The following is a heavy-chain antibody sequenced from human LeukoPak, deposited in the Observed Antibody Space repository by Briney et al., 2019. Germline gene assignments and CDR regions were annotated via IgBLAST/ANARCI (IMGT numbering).Heavy chain of an antibody. CDR1: GLIFSDYS. CDR3: SRDRDSYGSGRTGFDP. CDR2: ISSSSSTI. J-gene: IGHJ5*02. Sequence: GGSLRLSCAASGLIFSDYSMNWVRQAPGKGLEWVSYISSSSSTIYYADSVKGRFTISRDNAKNSLYLQMNNLRDEDTAVYYCSRDRDSYGSGRTGFDPWGQGTLVTVSS. V-gene: IGHV3-48*02. D-gene: IGHD3-10*01.